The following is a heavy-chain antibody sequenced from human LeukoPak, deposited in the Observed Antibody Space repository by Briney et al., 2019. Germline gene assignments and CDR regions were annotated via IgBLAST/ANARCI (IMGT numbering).Heavy chain of an antibody. J-gene: IGHJ6*02. CDR3: ARFDILTSYHTYYYYGMDV. D-gene: IGHD3-9*01. CDR2: IYPGDSDT. CDR1: GYSFTSYW. V-gene: IGHV5-51*01. Sequence: GESLKISCKGSGYSFTSYWIGWVRQMPGKGLEWMGIIYPGDSDTRYSPSFQGQVTISADKSISSAYLQWSSLKASDTAMYYCARFDILTSYHTYYYYGMDVWGQGTTVTVSS.